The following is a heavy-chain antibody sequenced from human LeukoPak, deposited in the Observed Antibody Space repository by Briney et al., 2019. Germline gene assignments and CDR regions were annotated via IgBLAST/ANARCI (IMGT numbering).Heavy chain of an antibody. V-gene: IGHV1-8*03. D-gene: IGHD1-26*01. Sequence: GASVKVSCKASGYTFTSYDINWVRQATGQGLEWMGWMNPNSGNTGYAQKFQGRVTITTDESTSTAYMELSSLRSEDTAVYYCARDESKRTRYSGSYYVWGQGTLVTVSS. J-gene: IGHJ4*02. CDR3: ARDESKRTRYSGSYYV. CDR2: MNPNSGNT. CDR1: GYTFTSYD.